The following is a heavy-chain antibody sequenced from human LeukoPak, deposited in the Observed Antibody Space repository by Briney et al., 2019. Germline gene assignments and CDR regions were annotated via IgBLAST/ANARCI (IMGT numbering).Heavy chain of an antibody. CDR2: IYYSGST. D-gene: IGHD3-3*01. V-gene: IGHV4-59*01. CDR1: GGSISSYY. J-gene: IGHJ3*02. Sequence: SETLSLTCTVSGGSISSYYWSWIRQPPGKGLEWIGYIYYSGSTNYNPSLKSRVTISVDTSKNQFSLKLSSVTAADTAVYYCARGRGFLEWRGAFDIWGQGTMVTVSS. CDR3: ARGRGFLEWRGAFDI.